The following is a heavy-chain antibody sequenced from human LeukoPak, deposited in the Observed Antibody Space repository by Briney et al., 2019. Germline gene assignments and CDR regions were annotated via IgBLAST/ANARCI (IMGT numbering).Heavy chain of an antibody. Sequence: SETLSLTCTVSGVSVSSGSYYWSWIRQPPGKGLEWIGYIYYSGSTNYNPSLKSRVTISVDTSKNQFSLKLSSVTAADTAVYYCASLGYSSGWSLTDYWGQGTLVTVSS. V-gene: IGHV4-61*01. D-gene: IGHD6-19*01. J-gene: IGHJ4*02. CDR3: ASLGYSSGWSLTDY. CDR2: IYYSGST. CDR1: GVSVSSGSYY.